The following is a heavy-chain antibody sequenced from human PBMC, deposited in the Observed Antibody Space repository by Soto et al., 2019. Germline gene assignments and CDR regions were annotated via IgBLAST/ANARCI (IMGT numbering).Heavy chain of an antibody. CDR3: ARLRLSYCYYYMDV. J-gene: IGHJ6*03. CDR1: GFTFSSYS. D-gene: IGHD4-17*01. CDR2: ISSSSSTI. Sequence: PGGSLRLSCAASGFTFSSYSMNWVRQAPGKGLEWVSYISSSSSTIYYADSVKGRFTISRDNAKNSLYLQMNSLRAEDTAVYYCARLRLSYCYYYMDVWGKGTTVTVSS. V-gene: IGHV3-48*01.